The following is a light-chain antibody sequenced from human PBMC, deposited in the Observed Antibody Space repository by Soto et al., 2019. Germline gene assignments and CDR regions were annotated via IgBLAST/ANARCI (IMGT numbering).Light chain of an antibody. CDR3: QQLNSYLIT. Sequence: DIQLTQYPSFLSASVGDRVTITCGASQGISSYLAWYQQKPGKAPKLLIYAASTLQSGVPSRFSGSGYGTEFTLTISSMKNEDFATYYCQQLNSYLITFGQGTRLEIK. CDR1: QGISSY. CDR2: AAS. V-gene: IGKV1-9*01. J-gene: IGKJ5*01.